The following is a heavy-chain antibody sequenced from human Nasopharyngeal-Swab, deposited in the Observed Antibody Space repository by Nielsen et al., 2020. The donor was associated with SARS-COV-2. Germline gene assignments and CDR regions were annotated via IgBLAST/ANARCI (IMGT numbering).Heavy chain of an antibody. J-gene: IGHJ1*01. Sequence: ASVKVSCKASGYTFTSYGISWVRQAPGQGLEWMGWINAYKGITNYAQKFQGRVTMTTDTSTSTAYMELSSLRSEDTAVYYCAREVGYYDSSGTAEYFQHWGQGTLVTVSS. V-gene: IGHV1-18*01. CDR2: INAYKGIT. D-gene: IGHD3-22*01. CDR1: GYTFTSYG. CDR3: AREVGYYDSSGTAEYFQH.